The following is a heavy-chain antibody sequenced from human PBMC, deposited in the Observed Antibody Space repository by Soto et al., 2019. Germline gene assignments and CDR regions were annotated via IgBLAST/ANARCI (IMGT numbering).Heavy chain of an antibody. CDR3: ARAPSSSWLDY. Sequence: QVQLQQWGAGLLKPSETLSLTCAVYGGSFSGYYWSWIRQPPGKGLEWIGEINHSGSTNYNPSLKSRVPISVDTSKNQFSLKLSSVTAADTAVYYCARAPSSSWLDYWGQGTLVTVSS. D-gene: IGHD6-13*01. CDR1: GGSFSGYY. J-gene: IGHJ4*02. CDR2: INHSGST. V-gene: IGHV4-34*01.